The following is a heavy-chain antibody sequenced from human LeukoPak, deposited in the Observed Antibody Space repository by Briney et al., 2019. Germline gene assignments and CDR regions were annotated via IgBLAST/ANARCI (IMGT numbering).Heavy chain of an antibody. CDR1: GGTFSSYA. V-gene: IGHV1-69*06. D-gene: IGHD3-3*01. CDR3: ARAPLLRFLEWLPRLYYYYYMDV. CDR2: IIPIFGTA. J-gene: IGHJ6*03. Sequence: ASVKVSCKASGGTFSSYAISWVRQAPGQGLEWMGGIIPIFGTASYAQKFQGRVTITADKSTSTAYMELSSLRSEDTAVYYCARAPLLRFLEWLPRLYYYYYMDVWGKGTTVTVSS.